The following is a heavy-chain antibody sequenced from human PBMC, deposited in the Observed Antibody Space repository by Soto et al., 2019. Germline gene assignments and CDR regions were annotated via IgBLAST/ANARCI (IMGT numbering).Heavy chain of an antibody. J-gene: IGHJ6*02. CDR3: AVPAASVAGASGSYYYYGMDV. CDR1: GGSISSSSYY. Sequence: SETLSLTCTVSGGSISSSSYYWGWIRQPPGKGLEWIGYIYYSGSPYYNPSLKSRVTISVDTSKNQFSLKLSSVTAADTAVYYCAVPAASVAGASGSYYYYGMDVWGQGTTVTVSS. CDR2: IYYSGSP. D-gene: IGHD6-19*01. V-gene: IGHV4-39*01.